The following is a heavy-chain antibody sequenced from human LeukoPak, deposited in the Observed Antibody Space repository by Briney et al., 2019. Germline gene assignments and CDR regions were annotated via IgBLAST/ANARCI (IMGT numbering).Heavy chain of an antibody. CDR2: IRYDGRQK. CDR1: GFRLSNYG. J-gene: IGHJ4*02. D-gene: IGHD3-16*01. Sequence: GGSLRLSCAVSGFRLSNYGMHWVRQAPGKGLEWVAYIRYDGRQKYYGDSVKGRFTISRDNSKTTVYLQMNSLRDQDTAVYYCARDLLSLPHKYFDSWGQGTLVTVSS. CDR3: ARDLLSLPHKYFDS. V-gene: IGHV3-30*02.